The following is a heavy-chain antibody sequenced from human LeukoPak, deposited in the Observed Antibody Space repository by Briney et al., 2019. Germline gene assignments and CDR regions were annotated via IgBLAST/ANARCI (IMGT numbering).Heavy chain of an antibody. J-gene: IGHJ6*02. D-gene: IGHD5-12*01. CDR1: GYTFTSYG. CDR3: ARAGDGGYDPVFYYYYGMDV. V-gene: IGHV1-18*01. CDR2: ISAYNGNT. Sequence: ASVKVSCKASGYTFTSYGISWVRQAPGQGLEWMGWISAYNGNTNYAQKLQGRVTMTTDTSTSTAYMELRSLRSDDTAVYYCARAGDGGYDPVFYYYYGMDVWGQGTTVTVS.